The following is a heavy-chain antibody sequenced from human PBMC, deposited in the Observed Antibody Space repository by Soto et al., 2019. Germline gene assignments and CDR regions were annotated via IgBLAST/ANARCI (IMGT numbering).Heavy chain of an antibody. CDR1: GFTFSSYA. J-gene: IGHJ4*02. V-gene: IGHV3-23*01. D-gene: IGHD3-10*01. CDR3: AKDGDRLSGSYCNPRDLFSY. CDR2: ISGSGGST. Sequence: GGSLRLSCAASGFTFSSYAMSWVRQAPGKGLEWVSAISGSGGSTYYADSVKGRFTISRDNSKNTLYLQMNSLRAEDTAVYYCAKDGDRLSGSYCNPRDLFSYRGQGSLDPVSS.